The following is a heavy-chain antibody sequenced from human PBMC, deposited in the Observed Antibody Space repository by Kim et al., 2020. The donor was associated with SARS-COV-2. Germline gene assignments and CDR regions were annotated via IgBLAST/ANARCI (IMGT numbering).Heavy chain of an antibody. Sequence: ASVKVSCKASGYTFSGYYMHWMRQAPGQGLEWMGMIMPSGGGTNYAQKFQGRVTMTRDTSTSTVYMELSSLRSEDTAVYYCTRGGGFDPWGQGTLVTVSS. CDR3: TRGGGFDP. J-gene: IGHJ5*02. V-gene: IGHV1-46*01. CDR2: IMPSGGGT. CDR1: GYTFSGYY.